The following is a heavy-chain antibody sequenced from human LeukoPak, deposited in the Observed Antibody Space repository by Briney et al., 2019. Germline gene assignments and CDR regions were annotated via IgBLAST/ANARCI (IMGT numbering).Heavy chain of an antibody. CDR2: ISWNSGSI. Sequence: GGSLRLSCAASGFTFDDYAMHWVRQAPGKGLEWVSGISWNSGSIGYADSVKGRFTISRDNAKYSLYLQMNSLRAEDMALYYCAKAPRSSGADYFDYWGQGTLVTVSS. CDR3: AKAPRSSGADYFDY. J-gene: IGHJ4*02. V-gene: IGHV3-9*03. D-gene: IGHD6-19*01. CDR1: GFTFDDYA.